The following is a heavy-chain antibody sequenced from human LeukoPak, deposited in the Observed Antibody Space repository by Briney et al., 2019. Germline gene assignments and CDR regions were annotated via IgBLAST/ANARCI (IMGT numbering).Heavy chain of an antibody. J-gene: IGHJ6*03. Sequence: VASVKVPCKAAGYTFSSHGISWVRQAPGHGLEWMGWISGYYPNTNYAQKLQGRVTMTTDTSTSTAYMELRSLRSDDTAVYYCARGYSSGWYGYYYYYMDVWGKGTTVTVSS. CDR2: ISGYYPNT. D-gene: IGHD6-19*01. CDR3: ARGYSSGWYGYYYYYMDV. V-gene: IGHV1-18*01. CDR1: GYTFSSHG.